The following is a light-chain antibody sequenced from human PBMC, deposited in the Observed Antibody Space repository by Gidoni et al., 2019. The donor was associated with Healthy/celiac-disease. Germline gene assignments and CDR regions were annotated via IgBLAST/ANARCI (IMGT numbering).Light chain of an antibody. Sequence: EIVLSPSPATLSLSPGERATLPCRASQSVSSYLAWYQQKPGQAPRLLIYDASNRATGIPARFSGSGSGTDFTLTISSLEPEDFAVYYCQQRSNWPPITFGQGTRLDIK. CDR1: QSVSSY. J-gene: IGKJ5*01. CDR2: DAS. V-gene: IGKV3-11*01. CDR3: QQRSNWPPIT.